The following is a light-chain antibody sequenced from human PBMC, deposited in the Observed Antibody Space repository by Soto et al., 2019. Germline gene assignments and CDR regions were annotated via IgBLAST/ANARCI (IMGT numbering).Light chain of an antibody. V-gene: IGLV2-14*01. CDR1: SSNIGNNF. Sequence: QSVLTQPPSVSAAPGQKVTISCSGSSSNIGNNFVTWYQQLPGTAPKLMIYAVSNRPSGVSNRFSASKSGNTASLFISGLQAEDEADYYCSSYTSDSSYVFGSGTKATVL. CDR3: SSYTSDSSYV. J-gene: IGLJ1*01. CDR2: AVS.